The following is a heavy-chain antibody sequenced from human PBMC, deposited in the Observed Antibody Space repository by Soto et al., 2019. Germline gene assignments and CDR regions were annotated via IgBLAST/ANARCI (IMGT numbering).Heavy chain of an antibody. CDR3: ARDRVVTTTEPAFDI. J-gene: IGHJ3*02. V-gene: IGHV1-69*06. CDR1: GGTFSDYD. CDR2: IIPMFARA. Sequence: QVQLVQSGSEMKKTGSSVKVSCKASGGTFSDYDISWVRQAPGQGLAWMGGIIPMFARADYAQKFQSRVITTAAKSTSTAYIYLSGLRSDDTAVYYCARDRVVTTTEPAFDIWGQGTTVTVSS. D-gene: IGHD5-12*01.